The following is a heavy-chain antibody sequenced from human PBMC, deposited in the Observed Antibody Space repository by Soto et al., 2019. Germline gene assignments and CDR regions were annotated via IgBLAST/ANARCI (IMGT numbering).Heavy chain of an antibody. CDR1: GFTFSSYA. D-gene: IGHD6-13*01. J-gene: IGHJ4*02. V-gene: IGHV3-30-3*01. CDR2: ISYDGSNK. CDR3: ARDVYQQLAGDY. Sequence: PGGSLRLSCAASGFTFSSYAMHWVRQAPGKGLEWVAVISYDGSNKYYADSVKGRFTISRDNSKNTLYLQMNSLRAEDTAVYYCARDVYQQLAGDYWGQGTLVTVSS.